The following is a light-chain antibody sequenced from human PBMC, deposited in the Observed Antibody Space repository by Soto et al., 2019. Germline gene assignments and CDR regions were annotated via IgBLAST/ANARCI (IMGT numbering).Light chain of an antibody. CDR3: LQDYNYPFT. V-gene: IGKV1-6*01. CDR2: GAS. Sequence: AIQMTQSPSSLSASVGDRVTITCRASQDIRKDLAWYQQKPGKAPQLIIYGASTLQTGVASRFSGSGSATDFTLTISSLQPEDSAAYYCLQDYNYPFTFGQGTKVDIK. CDR1: QDIRKD. J-gene: IGKJ3*01.